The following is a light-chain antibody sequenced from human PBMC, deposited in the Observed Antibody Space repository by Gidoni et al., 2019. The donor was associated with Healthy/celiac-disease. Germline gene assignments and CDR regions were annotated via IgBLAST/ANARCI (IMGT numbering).Light chain of an antibody. CDR3: QAWDSSTAI. CDR2: QDS. Sequence: SYELTQTPSVSVSPGQTARITCSGDKLGYKYACWYQQKPGQSPVLVIYQDSKRPSGIPERFSGSNSGNTATLTISGTQAMDEADYYCQAWDSSTAIFGGGTKLTV. CDR1: KLGYKY. V-gene: IGLV3-1*01. J-gene: IGLJ2*01.